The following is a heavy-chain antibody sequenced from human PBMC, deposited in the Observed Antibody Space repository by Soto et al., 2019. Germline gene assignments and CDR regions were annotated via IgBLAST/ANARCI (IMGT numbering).Heavy chain of an antibody. CDR3: AREAMGWFDP. D-gene: IGHD5-18*01. V-gene: IGHV3-53*01. Sequence: PVGSLRLSCAASGFTVSSNYMSWVRQAPGKGLEWVSVIYSGGSTYYADSVKGRFTISRDNSKNTLYLQMNSLRAEDTAVYYCAREAMGWFDPWGQGTLVTVSS. CDR1: GFTVSSNY. J-gene: IGHJ5*02. CDR2: IYSGGST.